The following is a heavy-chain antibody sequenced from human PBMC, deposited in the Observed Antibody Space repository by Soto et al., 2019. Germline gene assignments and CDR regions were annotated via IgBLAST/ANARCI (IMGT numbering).Heavy chain of an antibody. CDR1: GYTFTSYG. D-gene: IGHD3-22*01. V-gene: IGHV1-18*01. J-gene: IGHJ4*02. Sequence: VASVKVSYKASGYTFTSYGISWVRQAPGQGLEWMGWISAYNGNTNYAQKLQGRVTMTTDTSTSTAYMELSSLRSEDTAVYYCATNHYSSGYLTLSFDYWGQGTLVTVSS. CDR3: ATNHYSSGYLTLSFDY. CDR2: ISAYNGNT.